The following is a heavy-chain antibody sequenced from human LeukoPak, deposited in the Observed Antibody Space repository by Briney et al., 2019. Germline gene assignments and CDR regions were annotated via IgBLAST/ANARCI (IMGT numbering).Heavy chain of an antibody. V-gene: IGHV3-7*01. CDR1: GFTFSRYW. CDR3: ARLLVYNSGGEAFDY. J-gene: IGHJ4*02. D-gene: IGHD3-10*01. CDR2: IKQDGSEK. Sequence: GGSLRLSCAASGFTFSRYWMSWVRQAPGKGLEWVANIKQDGSEKYYVDSVKGRFTISGDNAKNSLYLQMSSLRAEDTAVYYCARLLVYNSGGEAFDYWGQGTLVTVSS.